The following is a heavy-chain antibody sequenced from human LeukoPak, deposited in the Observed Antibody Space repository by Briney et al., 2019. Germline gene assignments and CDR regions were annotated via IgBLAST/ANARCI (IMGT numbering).Heavy chain of an antibody. CDR2: TSSDLNVK. V-gene: IGHV3-30*18. CDR3: AKDLKWPTVLRGAFDY. CDR1: GFTFRNYV. D-gene: IGHD2-8*01. Sequence: GGSLRLSCAASGFTFRNYVIHWVRQAPGKGLEWVAVTSSDLNVKLYADSVKGRFTISRDNSKNTLYLQMNSLRAEDTAVYYCAKDLKWPTVLRGAFDYWGQGTLVTVSS. J-gene: IGHJ4*02.